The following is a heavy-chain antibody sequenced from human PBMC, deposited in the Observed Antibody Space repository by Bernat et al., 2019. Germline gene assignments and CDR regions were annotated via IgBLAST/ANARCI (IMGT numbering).Heavy chain of an antibody. Sequence: QLQLQESGPGLVKPSETLSLTCTVSGGSISSSSYYWGWIRQPPGKGLEWIGSIYYSGSTYYNPSLKSRVTISVDTSKNQFSLKLSSVTAADTAVYYCARRQVGTSLGYYYYGMDVWGQGTTVTVSS. D-gene: IGHD1-1*01. CDR3: ARRQVGTSLGYYYYGMDV. CDR1: GGSISSSSYY. J-gene: IGHJ6*02. CDR2: IYYSGST. V-gene: IGHV4-39*01.